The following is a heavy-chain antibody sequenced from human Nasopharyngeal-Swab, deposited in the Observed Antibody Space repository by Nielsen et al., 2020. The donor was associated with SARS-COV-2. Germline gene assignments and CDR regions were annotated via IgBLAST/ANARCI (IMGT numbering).Heavy chain of an antibody. D-gene: IGHD3-22*01. CDR3: ARYYYDSSGYTGDWFDP. J-gene: IGHJ5*02. CDR1: GGTISSSSYY. V-gene: IGHV4-39*07. CDR2: IYYSGST. Sequence: SETLSLTCTVSGGTISSSSYYWGWLRQPPGKGLEWIGSIYYSGSTYYNPSLKSRVTILVDTSKNQFSLKLSSVTAADTAVYYCARYYYDSSGYTGDWFDPWGQGTLVTVSS.